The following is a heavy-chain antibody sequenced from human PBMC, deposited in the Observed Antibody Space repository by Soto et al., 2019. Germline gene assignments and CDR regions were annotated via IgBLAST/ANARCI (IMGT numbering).Heavy chain of an antibody. D-gene: IGHD6-13*01. CDR3: AKDAYSSSWYGGPGY. J-gene: IGHJ4*02. CDR2: ISYDGSNK. CDR1: GFTFSSYG. V-gene: IGHV3-30*18. Sequence: QVQLVESGGGVVQPGRSLRLSCAASGFTFSSYGMHWVRQAPGKGLEWVAVISYDGSNKYYADSVKGRFTISRDNSKNTLYLQMNSLRAEDTAVYYCAKDAYSSSWYGGPGYWGQGTLVTVSS.